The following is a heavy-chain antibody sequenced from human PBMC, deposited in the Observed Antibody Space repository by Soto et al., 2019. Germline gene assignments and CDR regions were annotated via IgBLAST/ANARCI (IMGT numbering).Heavy chain of an antibody. J-gene: IGHJ4*02. CDR2: IIPIFGTA. V-gene: IGHV1-69*06. D-gene: IGHD3-16*01. CDR3: ARAVLTSRYDYVWGSYFALFDY. Sequence: SVKVSCKASGGTFSSYAISLVRQAPGQGLEWMGGIIPIFGTANYAQKFQGRVTITADKSTSTAYMELSSLRSEDTAVYYCARAVLTSRYDYVWGSYFALFDYWGQGTLVTVSS. CDR1: GGTFSSYA.